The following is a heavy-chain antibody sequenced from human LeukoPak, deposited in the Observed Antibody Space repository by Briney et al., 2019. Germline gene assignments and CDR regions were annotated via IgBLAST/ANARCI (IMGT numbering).Heavy chain of an antibody. CDR2: IYPDDSDT. Sequence: GESLKIFCKGSGYSFTNNWIGWVRQMPGKGLEWMGIIYPDDSDTRYSPSFQGQVTISADNSISTAYLQWSSLKASDTAMYYCARSGGDINAYRVWFDPWGQGTLVTVSS. CDR3: ARSGGDINAYRVWFDP. D-gene: IGHD3-10*01. CDR1: GYSFTNNW. J-gene: IGHJ5*02. V-gene: IGHV5-51*01.